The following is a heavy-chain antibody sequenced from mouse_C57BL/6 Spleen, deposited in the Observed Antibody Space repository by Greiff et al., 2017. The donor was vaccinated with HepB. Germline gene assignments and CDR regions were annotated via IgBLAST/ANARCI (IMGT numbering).Heavy chain of an antibody. Sequence: EVKLMESGGGLVQSGRSLRLSCATSGFTFSDFYMEWVRQAPGKGLEWIAASRNKANDYTTEYSASVKGRFIVSRDTSQSILYLQMNALRAEDTAIYYCARDPHYGSLDYWGQGTSVTVSS. V-gene: IGHV7-1*01. D-gene: IGHD1-1*01. J-gene: IGHJ4*01. CDR1: GFTFSDFY. CDR3: ARDPHYGSLDY. CDR2: SRNKANDYTT.